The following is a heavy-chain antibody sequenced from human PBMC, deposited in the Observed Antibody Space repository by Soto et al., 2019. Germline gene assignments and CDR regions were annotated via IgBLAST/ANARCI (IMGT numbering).Heavy chain of an antibody. D-gene: IGHD1-1*01. V-gene: IGHV3-72*01. J-gene: IGHJ4*02. Sequence: GGSLRLSCAVSGFTFGDHYMDWVRQAPGKGLEWIGRIRNKAHSYSTTYAASVKGRLIISRDDSKNSVYLQMSSLKTEDTALYYCVRTIQPGTPTYFDYWGQGTLVTVSS. CDR2: IRNKAHSYST. CDR3: VRTIQPGTPTYFDY. CDR1: GFTFGDHY.